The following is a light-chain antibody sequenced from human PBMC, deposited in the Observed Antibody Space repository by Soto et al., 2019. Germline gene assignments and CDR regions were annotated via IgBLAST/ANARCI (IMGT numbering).Light chain of an antibody. V-gene: IGKV3-20*01. Sequence: EIVLTQSPGTLSLSPGERATLSCRASQSVSSNYLAWYQQKPGQAPRLLIYGASSRATGIPDRFSGSGSGTDFTLTISRLEPEDFAVYYCQKYGSPFGGGTKVEIK. CDR1: QSVSSNY. CDR3: QKYGSP. CDR2: GAS. J-gene: IGKJ4*01.